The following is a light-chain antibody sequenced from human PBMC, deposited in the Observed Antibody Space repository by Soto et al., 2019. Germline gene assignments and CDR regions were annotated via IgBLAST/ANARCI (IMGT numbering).Light chain of an antibody. CDR2: STN. CDR1: TGAVTSGYY. V-gene: IGLV7-43*01. CDR3: LLYYGGQLGV. J-gene: IGLJ2*01. Sequence: QAVVTQEPSLTVSPGGTVTLTCAPSTGAVTSGYYPNWFQQKPGQAPRALIYSTNNKYSWTPARFSGSLLGGKAALTLSGVQPEDEADYYCLLYYGGQLGVFGGGTTLNVL.